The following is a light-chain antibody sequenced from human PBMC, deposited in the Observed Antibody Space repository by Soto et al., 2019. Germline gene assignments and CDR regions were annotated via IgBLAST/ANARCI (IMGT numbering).Light chain of an antibody. Sequence: QSVLTQPASVSGSPGQSITISCTGTSSDVGSYNLVSWYQQNPGKAPKLMIYEGSKRPSGVSNRFSGSKSGKAASLTISGLQAEDEAVYYCCSYAGSSPFVFGTGTKVTV. CDR3: CSYAGSSPFV. J-gene: IGLJ1*01. CDR1: SSDVGSYNL. V-gene: IGLV2-23*01. CDR2: EGS.